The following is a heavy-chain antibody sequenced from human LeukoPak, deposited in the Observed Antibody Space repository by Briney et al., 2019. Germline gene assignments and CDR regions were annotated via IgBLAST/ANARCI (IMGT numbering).Heavy chain of an antibody. CDR2: IIPIFGTA. J-gene: IGHJ6*03. CDR1: GGTFSSYA. CDR3: ARGLLEGDYMDV. V-gene: IGHV1-69*05. Sequence: SVKVSCKASGGTFSSYAISWVRQAPGQGLEWMGRIIPIFGTANYAQKFQGRVTITTDESTSTAYMELSSLRSEDTAVYYCARGLLEGDYMDVWGKGTTVTVSS. D-gene: IGHD1-26*01.